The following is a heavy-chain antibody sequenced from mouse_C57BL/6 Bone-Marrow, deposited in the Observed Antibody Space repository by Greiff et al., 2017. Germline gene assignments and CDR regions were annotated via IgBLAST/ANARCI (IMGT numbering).Heavy chain of an antibody. J-gene: IGHJ1*03. V-gene: IGHV1-64*01. D-gene: IGHD1-1*01. CDR2: IHPNSGST. Sequence: VQLQQPGAELVKPGASVKMSCKASGYTFTSYWMHWVKQRPVQGLEWIGMIHPNSGSTNYNEKFKSKATLTVDKSSSTAYMQLSSLTSEDSAVYYCARWYGSSYWYFDVWGTGTTVTVSS. CDR1: GYTFTSYW. CDR3: ARWYGSSYWYFDV.